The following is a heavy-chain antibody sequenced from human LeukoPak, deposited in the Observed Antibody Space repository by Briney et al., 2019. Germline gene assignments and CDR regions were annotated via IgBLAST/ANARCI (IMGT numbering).Heavy chain of an antibody. CDR3: ARLTEYYDSSGYWSFDI. CDR1: GGSISSGSYY. D-gene: IGHD3-22*01. Sequence: SQTLSLTCTVSGGSISSGSYYWSWIRQPAGKGLQWIGRIYTSGSTYYNPSLKSRVTISVDTSKNQFSLKLSSVTAADTAVYYCARLTEYYDSSGYWSFDIWGQGTMVTVSS. CDR2: IYTSGST. V-gene: IGHV4-61*02. J-gene: IGHJ3*02.